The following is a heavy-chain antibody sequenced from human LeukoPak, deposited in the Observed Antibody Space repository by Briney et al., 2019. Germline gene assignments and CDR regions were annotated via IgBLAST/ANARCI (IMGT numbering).Heavy chain of an antibody. CDR2: IYYDGTT. D-gene: IGHD4-17*01. CDR3: ATYFYGDYATHYFDF. Sequence: SETLSLTCTVSGGSIRSGSYYWGWIRQPPGKGLEFIGTIYYDGTTYYNPSLKSRVTISVDTSKNQFSLELSAVTAADTAVYYCATYFYGDYATHYFDFWGQGTLVTVSS. CDR1: GGSIRSGSYY. J-gene: IGHJ4*02. V-gene: IGHV4-39*07.